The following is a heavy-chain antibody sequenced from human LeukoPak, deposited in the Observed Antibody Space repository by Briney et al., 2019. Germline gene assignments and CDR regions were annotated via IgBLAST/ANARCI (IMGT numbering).Heavy chain of an antibody. CDR1: GYSFTSYW. Sequence: GESLKISCKGSGYSFTSYWIGWVRQMPGKGLEWMGIIYPGDSDTRYSPSFQGQVTISADKSISTAYLQWSSLKASDTAMYYCARSYYDILTGYLDAFDSWGQGTMVTVSS. J-gene: IGHJ3*02. V-gene: IGHV5-51*01. CDR3: ARSYYDILTGYLDAFDS. CDR2: IYPGDSDT. D-gene: IGHD3-9*01.